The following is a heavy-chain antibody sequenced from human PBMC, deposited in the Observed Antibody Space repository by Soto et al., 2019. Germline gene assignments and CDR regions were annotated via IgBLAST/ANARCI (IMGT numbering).Heavy chain of an antibody. CDR3: AKDRSIAARPGPEAQGAFDI. CDR1: GFTFSSYA. J-gene: IGHJ3*02. V-gene: IGHV3-23*01. CDR2: ISGSGGST. D-gene: IGHD6-6*01. Sequence: EVQLLESWGGLVQPGGSLRLSCAASGFTFSSYAMSWGRQAPGKGLEWGSAISGSGGSTYYADSVKGRFTISRDNSKNTLYLQMNSLRAEDTAVYYCAKDRSIAARPGPEAQGAFDIWGQGTMVTVSS.